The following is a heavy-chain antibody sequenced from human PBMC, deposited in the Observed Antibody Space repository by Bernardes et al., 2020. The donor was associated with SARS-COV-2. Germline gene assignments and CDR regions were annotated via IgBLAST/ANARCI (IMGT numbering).Heavy chain of an antibody. Sequence: SEPLPLICSFSGGSIRSYYWSWMQKRPGKGLEWIGYIYYSGSTNYNPSLKSRVTISVDTSKNQFSLKLSSVTAADTAVYYCARGPEYYDFWSGYYPNWYFDLWGRGTLVTVSS. V-gene: IGHV4-59*01. CDR2: IYYSGST. CDR1: GGSIRSYY. J-gene: IGHJ2*01. D-gene: IGHD3-3*01. CDR3: ARGPEYYDFWSGYYPNWYFDL.